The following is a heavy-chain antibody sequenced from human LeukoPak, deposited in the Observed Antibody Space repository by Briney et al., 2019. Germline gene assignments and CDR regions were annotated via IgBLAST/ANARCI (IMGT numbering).Heavy chain of an antibody. CDR3: ARHDDFLSAYNY. CDR2: IYHTGSV. J-gene: IGHJ4*02. CDR1: GGSINSDYW. Sequence: SETLSLTCTVSGGSINSDYWWTWVRQSPGKGLEWIGEIYHTGSVNYNLSLESRVTISRDRSKNQFSLMLRSVTAADTAVYYCARHDDFLSAYNYWGQGILVTVSS. D-gene: IGHD3-3*01. V-gene: IGHV4-4*02.